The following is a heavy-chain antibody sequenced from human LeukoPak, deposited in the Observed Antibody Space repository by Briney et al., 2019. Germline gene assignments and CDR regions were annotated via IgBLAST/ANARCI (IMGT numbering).Heavy chain of an antibody. CDR1: GFTFDDYA. V-gene: IGHV3-9*01. D-gene: IGHD6-13*01. Sequence: GGSLRLSCAASGFTFDDYAMHWVRQAPGKGLEWVSGISWNSGSIGYADSVKGRFTISRDNAKNSLYLQMNSLRAEDTALYYCAKVRYSSSWYGYYFDYWGRGTLVTVSS. CDR2: ISWNSGSI. CDR3: AKVRYSSSWYGYYFDY. J-gene: IGHJ4*02.